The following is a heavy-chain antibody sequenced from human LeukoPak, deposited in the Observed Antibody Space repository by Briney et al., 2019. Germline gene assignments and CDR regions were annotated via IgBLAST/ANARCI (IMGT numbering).Heavy chain of an antibody. D-gene: IGHD1-14*01. Sequence: PGGSLRLSCAASGFAASGFTFTTYWMSWVRQAPGKGLEWVANINQDGNEKYYVASVKGRFTISRDNAKNSMYLQMNRLRAEDTAVYYCATDHGMSAFDIWGQGTMVTVSS. CDR3: ATDHGMSAFDI. CDR1: GFTFTTYW. CDR2: INQDGNEK. V-gene: IGHV3-7*05. J-gene: IGHJ3*02.